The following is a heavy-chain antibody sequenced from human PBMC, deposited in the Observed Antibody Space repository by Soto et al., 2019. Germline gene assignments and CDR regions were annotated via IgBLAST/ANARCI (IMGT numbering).Heavy chain of an antibody. Sequence: GGSLRLSCAVSGFTFSSYWMSWVRQAPGKGLEWVANIKQDGSEKYYVDSVKGRFTISRDNAKNSLYLQMNSLRAEDTAVYYCASRPAPFGVVISWGQGTLVTVSS. D-gene: IGHD3-3*01. CDR3: ASRPAPFGVVIS. V-gene: IGHV3-7*01. J-gene: IGHJ4*02. CDR1: GFTFSSYW. CDR2: IKQDGSEK.